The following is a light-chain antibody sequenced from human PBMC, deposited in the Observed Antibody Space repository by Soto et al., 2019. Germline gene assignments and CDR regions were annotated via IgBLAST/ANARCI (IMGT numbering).Light chain of an antibody. CDR1: QSVSTN. V-gene: IGKV3-15*01. Sequence: EIVMTQSPTTLSVSPGERATLSCRASQSVSTNLAWYQQKPGQVPSLLIYGASPRASGIPARFSGSGSGTEFTLTIGSLQSEDCAVYYWQLDSSSPSFGQGTRLEIK. CDR2: GAS. J-gene: IGKJ5*01. CDR3: QLDSSSPS.